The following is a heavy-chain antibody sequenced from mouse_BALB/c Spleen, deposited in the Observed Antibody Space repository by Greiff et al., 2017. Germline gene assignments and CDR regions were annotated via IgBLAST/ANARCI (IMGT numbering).Heavy chain of an antibody. CDR1: GFTFSDYY. Sequence: DVQLVESGGGLVKPGGSLKLSCAASGFTFSDYYMYWVRQTPEKRLEWVATISDGGSYTYYPDSVKGRFTISRDNAKNNLYLQMSSLKSEDTAMYYCARDGGGNYSYWYFDVWGAGTTVTVSS. V-gene: IGHV5-4*02. J-gene: IGHJ1*01. CDR2: ISDGGSYT. D-gene: IGHD2-1*01. CDR3: ARDGGGNYSYWYFDV.